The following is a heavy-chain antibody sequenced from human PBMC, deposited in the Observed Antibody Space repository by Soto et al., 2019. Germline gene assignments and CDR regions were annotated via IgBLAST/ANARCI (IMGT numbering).Heavy chain of an antibody. CDR3: ARVYGDYWYYYYGMDV. Sequence: GGSLRLSCAASGFTFSSYAMHWVRQAPGKGLEWVAVISYDGSNKYYADSVKGRFTISRDNSKNTLYLQMNSLRAEDTAVYYCARVYGDYWYYYYGMDVWGQGTTVTVSS. D-gene: IGHD4-17*01. V-gene: IGHV3-30-3*01. J-gene: IGHJ6*02. CDR2: ISYDGSNK. CDR1: GFTFSSYA.